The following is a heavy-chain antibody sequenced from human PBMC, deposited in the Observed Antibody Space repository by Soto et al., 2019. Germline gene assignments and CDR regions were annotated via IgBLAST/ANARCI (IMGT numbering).Heavy chain of an antibody. CDR2: ISGSGGST. CDR1: GFTFSSFA. Sequence: EVQLLESGGGLVQPGGSLRLSCAASGFTFSSFAMSWVRQAPGKGLEWVSAISGSGGSTYYADSVKGRFTISRDNSKNTLYLQMNSLRAEDTAVYYCAKDTAATLTFDYWGQGTLVTVSS. J-gene: IGHJ4*02. D-gene: IGHD6-25*01. CDR3: AKDTAATLTFDY. V-gene: IGHV3-23*01.